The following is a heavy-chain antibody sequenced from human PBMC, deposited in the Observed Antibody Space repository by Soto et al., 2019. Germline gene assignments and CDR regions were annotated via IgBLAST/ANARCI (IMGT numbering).Heavy chain of an antibody. J-gene: IGHJ3*01. CDR1: GFSFSNYW. D-gene: IGHD3-9*01. V-gene: IGHV3-74*01. CDR3: ARSPGGYYID. Sequence: EVQLVESGGGLVQPGGSLRLSCADSGFSFSNYWMHWVRQGPGKGLVWVSRINTDGSSTNYADSVKGRFTISRDNAKNTLYLQMNSLRAEDTAVYYCARSPGGYYIDWGQGTMVTLSS. CDR2: INTDGSST.